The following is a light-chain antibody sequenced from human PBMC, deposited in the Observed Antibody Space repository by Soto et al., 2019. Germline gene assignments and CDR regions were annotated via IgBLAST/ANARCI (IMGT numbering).Light chain of an antibody. J-gene: IGKJ5*01. CDR1: QSISSW. CDR3: QQCHDTPLT. CDR2: DAS. V-gene: IGKV1-5*01. Sequence: DLLMTQSPSTLSASVGDRDTITCRASQSISSWLAWYQQKPGKAPKLLIYDASSLESGVPSRFSGSGYGTDFTLTITTLQPEDVGIYYCQQCHDTPLTFGQGTRLEI.